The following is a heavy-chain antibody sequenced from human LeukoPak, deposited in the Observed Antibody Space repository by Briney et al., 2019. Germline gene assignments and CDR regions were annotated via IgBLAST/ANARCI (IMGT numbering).Heavy chain of an antibody. CDR1: GFSFSRYG. CDR2: ISDDGSNK. D-gene: IGHD3-16*01. Sequence: GGALRLSRADSGFSFSRYGMRWVRQAPGKGVEGVAVISDDGSNKYYADSVKGRLTISRDNSKNTLCLQMNSLRAEDTAVYYCAIRDGGHFDYWGQGTLVTVSS. V-gene: IGHV3-30*03. J-gene: IGHJ4*02. CDR3: AIRDGGHFDY.